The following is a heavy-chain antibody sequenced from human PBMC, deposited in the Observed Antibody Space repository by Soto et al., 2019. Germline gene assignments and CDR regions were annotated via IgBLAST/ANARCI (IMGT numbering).Heavy chain of an antibody. Sequence: QVQLVESGGGVVQPGRSLRLSCAASGFTFSSYGMHWVRQAPGKGLEWVAVIWYDGSNKYYADSVKGRFTISRDNSKNTLYLQMNSLRAEDTAVYYCTRAAHYYGSWSPDNYYYYYYMDVWGKGATVTVSS. CDR3: TRAAHYYGSWSPDNYYYYYYMDV. CDR1: GFTFSSYG. D-gene: IGHD3-10*01. J-gene: IGHJ6*03. CDR2: IWYDGSNK. V-gene: IGHV3-33*08.